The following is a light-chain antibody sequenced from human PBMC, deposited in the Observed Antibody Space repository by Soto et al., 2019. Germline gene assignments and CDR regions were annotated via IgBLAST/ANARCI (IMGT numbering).Light chain of an antibody. V-gene: IGKV3-11*01. Sequence: EIVSPRSPDTLYLSPRERATLSCSSSRSVSSYLAWYQQKPGQAPRLLIHDASNRATGIPARFSGSGSGTDFSLTISSLEPEDFAVYYCQQRSGGSSITVGQGTRLEIK. J-gene: IGKJ5*01. CDR3: QQRSGGSSIT. CDR2: DAS. CDR1: RSVSSY.